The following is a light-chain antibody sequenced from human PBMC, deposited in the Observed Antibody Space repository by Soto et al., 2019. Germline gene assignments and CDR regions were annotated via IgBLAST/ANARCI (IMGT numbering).Light chain of an antibody. CDR3: QQLNNYPTYT. V-gene: IGKV1-9*01. CDR2: AAS. Sequence: IQLTQTPSSLSASVGDRVTITCRASQDIGSYLAWYQQKPGKAPKVLIFAASTLQSGVPSRFSGSGSGTDFTLTISSLQPEDFATHYCQQLNNYPTYTFCQGTRLEIK. J-gene: IGKJ2*01. CDR1: QDIGSY.